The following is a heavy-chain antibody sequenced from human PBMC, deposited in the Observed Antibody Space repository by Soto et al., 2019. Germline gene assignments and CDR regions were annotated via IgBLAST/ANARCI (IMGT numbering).Heavy chain of an antibody. V-gene: IGHV1-18*01. Sequence: QVQLVQSRAEVKNPWASVKVSCKASGYSFTRYGIAWARQAPGQGLEWMGWINTYNGNTNYAQNLQGRVTLTTDTSTSTAYMELTSLRSNDTAIYYCAMVDVYVTPSPQDVWGQGTTVIVSS. J-gene: IGHJ6*02. CDR3: AMVDVYVTPSPQDV. CDR1: GYSFTRYG. D-gene: IGHD3-16*01. CDR2: INTYNGNT.